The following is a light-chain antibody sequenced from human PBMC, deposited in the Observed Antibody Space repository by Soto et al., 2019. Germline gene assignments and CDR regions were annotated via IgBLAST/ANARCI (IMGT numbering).Light chain of an antibody. J-gene: IGKJ1*01. CDR2: DIS. V-gene: IGKV3D-15*01. CDR1: QSVSSN. Sequence: EIVMTQSPATLSVSPGERATLSCRASQSVSSNLAWYHQKPGQAPRVLNYDISTRATGIPTRFSGSGSGTEFTLTISSLQSEDFAVYYCQQYNNWPPTFGQGAKVDIK. CDR3: QQYNNWPPT.